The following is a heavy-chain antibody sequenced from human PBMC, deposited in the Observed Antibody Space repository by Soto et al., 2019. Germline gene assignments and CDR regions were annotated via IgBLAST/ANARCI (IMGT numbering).Heavy chain of an antibody. V-gene: IGHV1-46*01. Sequence: QVQLVQSGAEVKKPGASVRVSCKASGYTFTSFYMHWVRQAPGQGLEWMGVINPSGGSTTYAQNFQGRVTVTRDTSTSTVYMELNSLRSEDTAVFYCARDRGAFLAFDNWGQGTLVTVSS. CDR3: ARDRGAFLAFDN. CDR2: INPSGGST. D-gene: IGHD4-17*01. J-gene: IGHJ4*02. CDR1: GYTFTSFY.